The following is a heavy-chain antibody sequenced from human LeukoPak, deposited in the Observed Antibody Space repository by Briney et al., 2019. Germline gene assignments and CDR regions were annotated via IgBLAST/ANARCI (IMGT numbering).Heavy chain of an antibody. CDR3: AREFSGYDFDC. CDR2: INHSGRT. CDR1: GGSFSGYY. D-gene: IGHD5-12*01. Sequence: SETLSLTCAVYGGSFSGYYWSWIRQSPGKGMEWIGEINHSGRTNYNPCLKSRVTISVDTSKNQFSLKLSSVTAADTAVYYCAREFSGYDFDCWGQGTLVTVSS. J-gene: IGHJ4*02. V-gene: IGHV4-34*01.